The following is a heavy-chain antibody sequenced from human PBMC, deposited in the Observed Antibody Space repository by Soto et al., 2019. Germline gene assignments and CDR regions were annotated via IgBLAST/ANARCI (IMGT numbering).Heavy chain of an antibody. CDR2: ISYDGSNK. CDR3: AKDRRVGYCSCGSCLYGMDV. D-gene: IGHD2-15*01. V-gene: IGHV3-30*18. J-gene: IGHJ6*02. CDR1: GFTFSSYG. Sequence: QVQLVESGGGVVQPGRSLRLSCAASGFTFSSYGMHWVRQAPGKGLEWVAVISYDGSNKYYADSVKGRFTISRDNSKNTLYLQMNSLRDEDTAVYYCAKDRRVGYCSCGSCLYGMDVWGQGTTVTVSS.